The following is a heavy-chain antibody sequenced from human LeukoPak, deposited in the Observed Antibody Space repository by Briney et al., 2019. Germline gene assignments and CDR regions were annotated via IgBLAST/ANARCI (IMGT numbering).Heavy chain of an antibody. J-gene: IGHJ6*03. D-gene: IGHD4-17*01. CDR2: IKQDGSEK. CDR3: AREANDYGSPYYYYYMDV. Sequence: GGSLRLSCAASRFTFSSYWMSWVRQAQGKGREWVANIKQDGSEKYYVDSVKGRFTISRDNAKNSLYLQMNSLRAEDTAVYYCAREANDYGSPYYYYYMDVWGKGTTVTVSS. V-gene: IGHV3-7*01. CDR1: RFTFSSYW.